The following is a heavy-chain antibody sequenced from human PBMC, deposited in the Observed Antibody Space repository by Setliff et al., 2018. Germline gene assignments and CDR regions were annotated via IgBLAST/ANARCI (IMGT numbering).Heavy chain of an antibody. J-gene: IGHJ6*03. CDR3: AKGRGTVYYYMDV. Sequence: GGSLRLSCAASGFTFSSYAMSWVRQAPGKGLEWVSAISGSGGGPPYADSVKGRFTISRDNSKSTLYLQMNSLRAEDTAVYYCAKGRGTVYYYMDVWGKGTTVTVSS. D-gene: IGHD3-10*01. CDR2: ISGSGGGP. CDR1: GFTFSSYA. V-gene: IGHV3-23*01.